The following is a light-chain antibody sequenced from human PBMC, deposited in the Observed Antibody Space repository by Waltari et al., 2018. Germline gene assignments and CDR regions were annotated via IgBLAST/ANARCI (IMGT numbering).Light chain of an antibody. V-gene: IGLV1-44*01. CDR2: RND. CDR3: AAWDDRMNGHWV. CDR1: SSNIGDNV. J-gene: IGLJ3*02. Sequence: QSVLTQPPSASGTPGQRVTISCSGRSSNIGDNVVTWSQQLPGKAPKLLIYRNDQRPSGVPDRFSASKSGTSASLAISGLQSEDEADYYCAAWDDRMNGHWVFGGGTKVTVL.